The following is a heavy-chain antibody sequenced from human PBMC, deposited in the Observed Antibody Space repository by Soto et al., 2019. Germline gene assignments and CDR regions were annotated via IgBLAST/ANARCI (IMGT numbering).Heavy chain of an antibody. CDR2: IYYSGST. D-gene: IGHD2-2*01. CDR3: ARAEIVVVPAAANYYMDV. J-gene: IGHJ6*03. V-gene: IGHV4-59*01. CDR1: GGSISSYY. Sequence: SETLSLTCTVSGGSISSYYWSWIRQPPGKGLEWIGYIYYSGSTNYNPSLKSRVTISVDTSKNQFSLKLSSVTAADTAVYYCARAEIVVVPAAANYYMDVWGKGTTVTVSS.